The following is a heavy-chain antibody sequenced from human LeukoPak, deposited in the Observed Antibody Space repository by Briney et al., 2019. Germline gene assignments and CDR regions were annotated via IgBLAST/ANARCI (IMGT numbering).Heavy chain of an antibody. CDR2: GDYSGGT. V-gene: IGHV4-39*07. J-gene: IGHJ4*02. D-gene: IGHD3-10*01. Sequence: SETLSLTCTVSGDSFSSVTDYWAWIRQPPGKGLEWIAIGDYSGGTYYNPSLESRVAISADMSKNQFSLKLTSVTAADTAVYYCARVSLVRGAPDYYFDYWGQGTLVTVSS. CDR3: ARVSLVRGAPDYYFDY. CDR1: GDSFSSVTDY.